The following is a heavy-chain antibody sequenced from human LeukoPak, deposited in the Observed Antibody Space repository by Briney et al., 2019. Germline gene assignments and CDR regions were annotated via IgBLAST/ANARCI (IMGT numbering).Heavy chain of an antibody. CDR2: IRYGGSNK. D-gene: IGHD3-9*01. CDR1: GFIFSSYG. V-gene: IGHV3-30*02. CDR3: AKSNCLSSDPYFDCSYGMDV. J-gene: IGHJ6*02. Sequence: PGGSLRLSCAASGFIFSSYGMNWVRQAPGKGLEWVSSIRYGGSNKYYVDSVKGRFTISRDNSKNTVYLQMNSLRAEDTAVYYCAKSNCLSSDPYFDCSYGMDVWGQGTTVTVCS.